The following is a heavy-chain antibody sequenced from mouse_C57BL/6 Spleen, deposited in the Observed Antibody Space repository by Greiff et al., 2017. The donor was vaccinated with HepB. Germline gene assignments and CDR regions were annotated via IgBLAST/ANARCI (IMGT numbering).Heavy chain of an antibody. V-gene: IGHV1-82*01. J-gene: IGHJ2*01. CDR3: AREVPYYGSSGYFDY. CDR2: IYPGDGDT. CDR1: GYAFSSSW. D-gene: IGHD1-1*01. Sequence: VKLVESGPELVKPGASVKISCKASGYAFSSSWMNWVKQRPGKGLEWIGRIYPGDGDTNYNGKFKGKATLTADKSSSTAYMQLSSLTSEDSAVYFCAREVPYYGSSGYFDYWGQGTTLTVSS.